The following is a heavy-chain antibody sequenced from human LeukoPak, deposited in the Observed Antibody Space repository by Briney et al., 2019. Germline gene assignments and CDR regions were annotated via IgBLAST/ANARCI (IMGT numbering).Heavy chain of an antibody. V-gene: IGHV5-51*01. D-gene: IGHD6-13*01. CDR3: ATRGYGSSWSYYFDY. J-gene: IGHJ4*02. CDR1: GYSFTSYW. CDR2: IYPGDSDT. Sequence: GESLRISCKGSGYSFTSYWIGWVRQMPGKGLEWMGIIYPGDSDTRYSPSFQGQVTISADKSISTAYLQWSSLKASDTAMYYCATRGYGSSWSYYFDYWGQGTLVTVSS.